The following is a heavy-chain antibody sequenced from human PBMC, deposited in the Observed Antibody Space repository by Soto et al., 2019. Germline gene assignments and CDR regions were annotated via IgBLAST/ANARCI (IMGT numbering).Heavy chain of an antibody. V-gene: IGHV4-34*01. CDR2: INHSGST. Sequence: SETLSLTCTVSGGSISSYYWSWIRQPPGKGLEWIGEINHSGSTNYNPSLKSRVTISVDTSKNQFSLKLSSVTAADTAVYYCARGGGWYQNIKPFDYWGQGTLVTVSS. D-gene: IGHD6-19*01. CDR3: ARGGGWYQNIKPFDY. J-gene: IGHJ4*02. CDR1: GGSISSYY.